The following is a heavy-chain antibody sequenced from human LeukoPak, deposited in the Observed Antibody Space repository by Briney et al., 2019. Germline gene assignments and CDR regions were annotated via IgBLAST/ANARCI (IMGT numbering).Heavy chain of an antibody. CDR1: GFTFSDYY. Sequence: GGSLRLSCAASGFTFSDYYMSWIRQAPGKGLEWVSYISSSGSTIYYADSVKGRFTISRDNAKNSLYLQMNSLRAEDTAVYYCARGDWNDVVYYYYGMDVWGQGTTVTVSS. CDR2: ISSSGSTI. V-gene: IGHV3-11*04. J-gene: IGHJ6*02. D-gene: IGHD1-1*01. CDR3: ARGDWNDVVYYYYGMDV.